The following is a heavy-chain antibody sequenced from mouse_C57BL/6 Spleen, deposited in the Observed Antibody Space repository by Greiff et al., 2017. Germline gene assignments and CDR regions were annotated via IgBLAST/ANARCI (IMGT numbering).Heavy chain of an antibody. Sequence: VQLQQSGAELVKPGASVKISCKASGYAFSSYWMNWVKQRPGKGLEWIGQIYPGDGATNYNGKFKGKATLTADKSSSTAYMQLRSLTSEDSAVYFCARYDGYSAMDYWGQGTSVTVSS. CDR1: GYAFSSYW. CDR2: IYPGDGAT. J-gene: IGHJ4*01. V-gene: IGHV1-80*01. CDR3: ARYDGYSAMDY. D-gene: IGHD2-3*01.